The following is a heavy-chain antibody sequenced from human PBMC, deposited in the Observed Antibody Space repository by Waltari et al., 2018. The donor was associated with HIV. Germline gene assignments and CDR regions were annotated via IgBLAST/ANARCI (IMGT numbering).Heavy chain of an antibody. V-gene: IGHV3-7*01. Sequence: EVQLVESGGGWVQPGGSLSLSCAASGFTFSNFWMSWVRQAPGKGLEWLANIKQDGSEKYYVDSVKGRFTISRDNAKNSLYLQMNSLRAEDTAVYYCASPSIRAGMDVWGQGTTVTVSS. CDR1: GFTFSNFW. CDR2: IKQDGSEK. D-gene: IGHD2-2*02. J-gene: IGHJ6*02. CDR3: ASPSIRAGMDV.